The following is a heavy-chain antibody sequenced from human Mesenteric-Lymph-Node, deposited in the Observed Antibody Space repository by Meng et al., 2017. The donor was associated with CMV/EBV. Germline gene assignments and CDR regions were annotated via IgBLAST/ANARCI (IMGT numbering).Heavy chain of an antibody. CDR2: ISGSGDST. CDR1: GFTFSSYS. CDR3: AKGEAYDFWSSYPDY. D-gene: IGHD3-3*01. J-gene: IGHJ4*02. V-gene: IGHV3-23*01. Sequence: GGSLRLSCVASGFTFSSYSMNWVRQAPGKGLEWVSAISGSGDSTYYADSVKGRFTISRDKSKNTLYLQLNSLRAEDTAVYYCAKGEAYDFWSSYPDYWGQGTLVTVSS.